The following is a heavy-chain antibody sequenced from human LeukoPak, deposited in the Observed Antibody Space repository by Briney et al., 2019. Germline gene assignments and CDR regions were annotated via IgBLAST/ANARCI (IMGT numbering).Heavy chain of an antibody. CDR3: ARVIWQLGEDNWFDP. D-gene: IGHD3-16*01. CDR2: IYYSGST. J-gene: IGHJ5*02. Sequence: SETLSLTCTVSGGSISSYNWSWIRQPPGKGLEWIGYIYYSGSTNYNPSLKSRVTISVDTSKNQFSLKLSSVTAADTAVYYCARVIWQLGEDNWFDPWGQGTLVTDSS. CDR1: GGSISSYN. V-gene: IGHV4-59*01.